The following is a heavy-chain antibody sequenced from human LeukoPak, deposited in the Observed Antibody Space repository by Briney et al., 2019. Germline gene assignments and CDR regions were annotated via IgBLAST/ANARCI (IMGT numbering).Heavy chain of an antibody. J-gene: IGHJ4*02. CDR3: ARDRAWDYLDS. Sequence: GGSLRLSCAASGFTFSSYAMHWVRQAPGKGLEWVAVISSDGGKKSYADSVKGRFTISRDNSKNTLYPQMDSLRVEDTAIYYCARDRAWDYLDSWDQGPLVTVSS. CDR1: GFTFSSYA. D-gene: IGHD1-26*01. V-gene: IGHV3-30*04. CDR2: ISSDGGKK.